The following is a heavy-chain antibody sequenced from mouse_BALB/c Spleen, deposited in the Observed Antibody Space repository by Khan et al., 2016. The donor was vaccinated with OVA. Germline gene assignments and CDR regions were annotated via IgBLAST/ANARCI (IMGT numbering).Heavy chain of an antibody. J-gene: IGHJ3*01. CDR3: DRRGGGKRFDY. Sequence: QVQLKQSGAEVVRPGASVKVSCKGSGYTFTDFTLHWVKQSHVMSLEWIGVISPDYGHAAYNQKFKDKATMTADKSSSTAYMELASLTSEDSAIYYWDRRGGGKRFDYRGQGTLVTVSA. V-gene: IGHV1S137*01. CDR1: GYTFTDFT. CDR2: ISPDYGHA.